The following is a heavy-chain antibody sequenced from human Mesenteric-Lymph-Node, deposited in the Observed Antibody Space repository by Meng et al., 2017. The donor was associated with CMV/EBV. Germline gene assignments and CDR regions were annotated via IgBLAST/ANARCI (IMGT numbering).Heavy chain of an antibody. CDR3: ARSLLEWLYGFYYYYYGMDV. CDR1: GYTFSAYY. V-gene: IGHV1-2*02. D-gene: IGHD3-3*01. CDR2: IQPNTGGT. Sequence: ASVKVSCKASGYTFSAYYMHWVRQAPGQGLEWMGYIQPNTGGTSYPQKFQGRLILTRDTSTSTAYMELSRLRSDDTAVYYCARSLLEWLYGFYYYYYGMDVWGQGTTVTVSS. J-gene: IGHJ6*02.